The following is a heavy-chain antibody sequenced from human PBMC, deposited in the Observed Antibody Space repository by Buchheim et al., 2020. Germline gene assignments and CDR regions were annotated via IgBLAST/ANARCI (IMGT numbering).Heavy chain of an antibody. CDR1: GFTFSSYA. CDR2: ISGTGSST. J-gene: IGHJ3*02. D-gene: IGHD5-18*01. CDR3: AKQGHYSYGYKGAFDI. V-gene: IGHV3-23*01. Sequence: EVQLLESGGGLVQPGGSLRLSCAASGFTFSSYAMSWVRQAPGKGLEWVSAISGTGSSTYYAASVTGRFTISRDNSKNTLYLQMNSLRAEDTAVYYCAKQGHYSYGYKGAFDIWGQGT.